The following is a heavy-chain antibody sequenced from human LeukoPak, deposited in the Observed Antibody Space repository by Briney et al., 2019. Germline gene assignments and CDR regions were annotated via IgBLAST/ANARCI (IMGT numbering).Heavy chain of an antibody. CDR1: GGSISSNY. J-gene: IGHJ5*02. CDR3: ARGKYWFDP. Sequence: PSETLSLTCTVSGGSISSNYWSWVRQPPAKGLEWIGYIYYSGSTNYNPSLKSRVTISVDTSKNQFSLKLSSVTAADTAVYYCARGKYWFDPWGQGTLVTVSS. CDR2: IYYSGST. V-gene: IGHV4-59*01.